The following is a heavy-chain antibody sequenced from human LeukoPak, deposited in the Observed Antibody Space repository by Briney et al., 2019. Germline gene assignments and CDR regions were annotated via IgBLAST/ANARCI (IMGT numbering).Heavy chain of an antibody. J-gene: IGHJ4*02. CDR2: IYYSGST. CDR3: ARATYYYDSSGYYYTYYFDY. V-gene: IGHV4-59*01. CDR1: GGSFSGYY. D-gene: IGHD3-22*01. Sequence: SETLSLTCAVYGGSFSGYYWSWIRQPPGKGLEWIGYIYYSGSTNYNPSLKSRVTISVDTSKNQFSLKLSSVTAADTAVYYCARATYYYDSSGYYYTYYFDYWGQGTLVTVSS.